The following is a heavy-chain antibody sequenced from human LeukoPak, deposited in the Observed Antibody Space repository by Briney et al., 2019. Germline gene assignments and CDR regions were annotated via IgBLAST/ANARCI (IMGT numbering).Heavy chain of an antibody. CDR3: ARDQVGLREIYGVVIRVGGIDY. D-gene: IGHD3-3*01. CDR1: GDSVSSNSAA. J-gene: IGHJ4*02. CDR2: TYYRSKWYN. V-gene: IGHV6-1*01. Sequence: SQTLSLTCAISGDSVSSNSAAWNWIRQSPSRGLEWLGRTYYRSKWYNDYAVSVKSRITINPDTSKNQFSLQLNSVTPEDTAVYYCARDQVGLREIYGVVIRVGGIDYWGQGTLVTVSS.